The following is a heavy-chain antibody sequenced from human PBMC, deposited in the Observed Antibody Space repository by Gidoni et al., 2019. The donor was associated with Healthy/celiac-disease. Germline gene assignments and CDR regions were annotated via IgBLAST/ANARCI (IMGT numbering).Heavy chain of an antibody. D-gene: IGHD3-16*01. CDR3: ARAPGSWGGYYFDY. Sequence: QVQLQESCPGLVKSSQTLSLTCTVSGGSISSGDYYWSWIRQPPGKGLEWIGYIYYSGSTYYNPSLKSRVTISVDTSKNQFSLKLSSVTAADTAVYYCARAPGSWGGYYFDYWGQGTLVTVSS. V-gene: IGHV4-30-4*01. J-gene: IGHJ4*02. CDR1: GGSISSGDYY. CDR2: IYYSGST.